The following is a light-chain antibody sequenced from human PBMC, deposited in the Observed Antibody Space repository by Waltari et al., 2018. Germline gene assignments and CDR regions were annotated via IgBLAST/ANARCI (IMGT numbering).Light chain of an antibody. CDR3: CAYVGYSTWV. V-gene: IGLV2-23*02. CDR1: RSDVGGSTF. J-gene: IGLJ3*02. Sequence: SALPQPAPVSAAPAQSITIPCPGPRSDVGGSTFVSCYQQHPGKAPQVIIFEISKRPSGVSNRFSGSKSGNTASLTISGLQAEDEANYYCCAYVGYSTWVFGGGTKLTVV. CDR2: EIS.